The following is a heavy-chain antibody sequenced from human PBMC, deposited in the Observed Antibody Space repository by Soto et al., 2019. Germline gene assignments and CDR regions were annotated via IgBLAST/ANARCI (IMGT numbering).Heavy chain of an antibody. D-gene: IGHD6-19*01. V-gene: IGHV3-48*02. J-gene: IGHJ4*02. CDR1: VFTLTTYT. CDR2: INKNGFTI. CDR3: ARGAVNGTPLFDY. Sequence: WGSLRISCAFSVFTLTTYTMNWVRQAPGKGLEWISFINKNGFTIYYADSVKGRFTISRDYAKNSLYLQMDSLRHEDTAVYYCARGAVNGTPLFDYWGLGTMVTVSS.